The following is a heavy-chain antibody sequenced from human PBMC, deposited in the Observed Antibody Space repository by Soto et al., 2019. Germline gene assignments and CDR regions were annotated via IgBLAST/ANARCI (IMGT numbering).Heavy chain of an antibody. CDR2: ISSSSSYI. J-gene: IGHJ4*02. V-gene: IGHV3-21*01. Sequence: GVSLRLSCAASGFTFGSYAMRWVRQAPGKGLEWVSSISSSSSYIYYADSVKGRFTISRDNAKNSLYLQMNSLRAEDTAVYYCARDQPGYSYGYGLGYWGQGTLVTVSS. D-gene: IGHD5-18*01. CDR3: ARDQPGYSYGYGLGY. CDR1: GFTFGSYA.